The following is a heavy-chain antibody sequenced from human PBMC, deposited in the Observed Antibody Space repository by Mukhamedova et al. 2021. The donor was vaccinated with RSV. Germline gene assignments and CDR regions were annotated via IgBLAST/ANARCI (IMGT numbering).Heavy chain of an antibody. V-gene: IGHV4-39*07. J-gene: IGHJ4*02. Sequence: KSRVTISVDTSKNQFSLKLSSVTAADTAVYYCASLGSYYVPIDYWGQGTLVTVSS. CDR3: ASLGSYYVPIDY. D-gene: IGHD1-26*01.